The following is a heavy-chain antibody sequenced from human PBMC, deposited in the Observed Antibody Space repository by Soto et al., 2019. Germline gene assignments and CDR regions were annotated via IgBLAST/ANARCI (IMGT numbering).Heavy chain of an antibody. D-gene: IGHD2-21*02. CDR2: IYWDDDK. CDR1: GFSLSTTEEG. J-gene: IGHJ4*02. Sequence: QITLKESGPTLVNPTQTLTLTCTFSGFSLSTTEEGVGWIRQPPGKAPEWLALIYWDDDKRYSPSLKTRLTITKDTSKNQVVLTVTNVDPVDTATYYCAHGSCLGADCYPNPYFDFWGQGILVTVSS. V-gene: IGHV2-5*02. CDR3: AHGSCLGADCYPNPYFDF.